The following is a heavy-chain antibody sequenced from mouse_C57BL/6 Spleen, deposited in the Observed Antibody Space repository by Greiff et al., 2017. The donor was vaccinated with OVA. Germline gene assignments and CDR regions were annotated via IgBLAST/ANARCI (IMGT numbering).Heavy chain of an antibody. D-gene: IGHD3-2*02. J-gene: IGHJ2*01. CDR1: GYTFTDYY. Sequence: VQLQQSGPELVKPGASVKISCKASGYTFTDYYMNWVKQSHGKSLEWIGDINPNNGGTSYNQKFKGKATLTVDKSSSTAYMELRSLTSEDSAVYYCAREGNRQLRLNYWGQGTTLTVSS. CDR3: AREGNRQLRLNY. V-gene: IGHV1-26*01. CDR2: INPNNGGT.